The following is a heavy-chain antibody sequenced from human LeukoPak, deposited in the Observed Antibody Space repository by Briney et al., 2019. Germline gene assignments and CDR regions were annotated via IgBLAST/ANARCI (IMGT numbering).Heavy chain of an antibody. CDR1: GGSISSGDYY. D-gene: IGHD3-22*01. Sequence: SETLSLTCTVSGGSISSGDYYWSWIRQPPGKGLEWIGYMYYSGSTYYNPSLKSRVVTSVDTSKNQFSLKLSSVTAADTAVYYCARPYYYDSRIDPWGQGTLVTVSS. V-gene: IGHV4-30-4*01. J-gene: IGHJ5*02. CDR2: MYYSGST. CDR3: ARPYYYDSRIDP.